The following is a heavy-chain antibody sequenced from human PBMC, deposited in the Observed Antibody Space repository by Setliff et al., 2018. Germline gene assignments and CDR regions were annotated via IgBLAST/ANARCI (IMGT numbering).Heavy chain of an antibody. CDR2: IYYSGST. CDR3: ARDATYYDSSGSLLAPYAFDI. J-gene: IGHJ3*02. D-gene: IGHD3-22*01. V-gene: IGHV4-39*02. Sequence: PSETLSLTCNVSGDSISSSHFYWSRIRQSPGKGLEWIGSIYYSGSTYYNPSLKSRVTISVDTSKNQFSLKLSSVTAADTAVYYCARDATYYDSSGSLLAPYAFDIWGQGTMVTVS. CDR1: GDSISSSHFY.